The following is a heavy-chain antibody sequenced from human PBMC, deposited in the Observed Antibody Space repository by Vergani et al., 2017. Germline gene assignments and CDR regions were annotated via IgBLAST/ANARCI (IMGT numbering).Heavy chain of an antibody. V-gene: IGHV3-30-3*01. CDR1: GFTFSSYA. CDR2: ISYDGSNK. CDR3: ARDRAPVVVVAARLFDP. D-gene: IGHD2-15*01. Sequence: QVQLVESGGGVVQPGRSLRLSCAASGFTFSSYAMHWVRQAPGKGLEWVAVISYDGSNKYYADSVKGRFTISRDNSKNTLYLQMNSLRAEDTAVYYCARDRAPVVVVAARLFDPWGQGTLVTVSS. J-gene: IGHJ5*02.